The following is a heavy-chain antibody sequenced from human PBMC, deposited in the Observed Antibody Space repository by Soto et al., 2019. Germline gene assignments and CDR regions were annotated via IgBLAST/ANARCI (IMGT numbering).Heavy chain of an antibody. J-gene: IGHJ4*02. CDR2: IIPILGIA. D-gene: IGHD3-22*01. CDR3: ATGRGVYDSSTYAPFDY. Sequence: SVKVSCKASGGTFSSYTISWVRQAPGQGLEWMGRIIPILGIANYAQKFQGRVTITADTSTSTAYMELSRLRSDDTAVFYRATGRGVYDSSTYAPFDYWGQGTPVTVSS. V-gene: IGHV1-69*02. CDR1: GGTFSSYT.